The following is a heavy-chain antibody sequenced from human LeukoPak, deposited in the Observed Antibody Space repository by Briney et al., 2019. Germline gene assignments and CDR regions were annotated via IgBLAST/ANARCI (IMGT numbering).Heavy chain of an antibody. CDR1: GGSISTYY. D-gene: IGHD2-2*01. V-gene: IGHV4-4*09. Sequence: SETLSLTCTVSGGSISTYYWSWIRQPPGKGLEWIGYIYTSGSTNYNPSLKSRVTISVDTSKNQFSLKLSSVTAADTAVHYCATYYADGAFDIWGQGTMVTVSS. J-gene: IGHJ3*02. CDR2: IYTSGST. CDR3: ATYYADGAFDI.